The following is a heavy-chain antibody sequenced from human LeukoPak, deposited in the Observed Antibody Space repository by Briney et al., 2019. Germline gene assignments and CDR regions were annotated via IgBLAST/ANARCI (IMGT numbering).Heavy chain of an antibody. CDR2: IHTSGST. V-gene: IGHV4-39*07. J-gene: IGHJ4*02. Sequence: SETLSLTCTVSGGSISSSSYYWGWIRQPPGKGLEGIGRIHTSGSTNYKPSLKSRVTMSVDTSKNQFSLKLSSVTAADTAVYYCARYRYYYDSSGYYYFDYWGQGTLVTVSS. CDR1: GGSISSSSYY. D-gene: IGHD3-22*01. CDR3: ARYRYYYDSSGYYYFDY.